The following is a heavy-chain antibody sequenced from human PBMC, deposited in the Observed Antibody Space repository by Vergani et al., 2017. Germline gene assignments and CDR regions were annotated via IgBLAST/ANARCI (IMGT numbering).Heavy chain of an antibody. Sequence: EVQLVESGGGLVKPGGSLRLSCAASGFTFSNAWMSWVRQAPGKGLEWVGRIKSKTDGGTTDYAAPVKGRFTISRDDSKNMLYLQMNSLKTEETAVYYCTTRTTYYDFWSGYMGAAFDIWGQGTMVTVSS. J-gene: IGHJ3*02. V-gene: IGHV3-15*01. CDR1: GFTFSNAW. CDR2: IKSKTDGGTT. CDR3: TTRTTYYDFWSGYMGAAFDI. D-gene: IGHD3-3*01.